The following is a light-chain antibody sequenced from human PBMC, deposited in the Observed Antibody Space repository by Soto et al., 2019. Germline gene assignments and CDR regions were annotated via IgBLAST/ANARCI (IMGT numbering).Light chain of an antibody. Sequence: QSALTQARSVSGSPGQSVTISCTGTSSDVGGYNYVSWYQQHPGKAPKLMIYDVSKRPSGVPDRFSGSKSGNTASLTISGLQAEDEADYYCCSYAGNSLVFGSGTKLTVL. CDR1: SSDVGGYNY. CDR2: DVS. CDR3: CSYAGNSLV. J-gene: IGLJ1*01. V-gene: IGLV2-11*01.